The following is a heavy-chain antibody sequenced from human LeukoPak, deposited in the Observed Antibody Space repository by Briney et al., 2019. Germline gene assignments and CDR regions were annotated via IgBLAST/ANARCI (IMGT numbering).Heavy chain of an antibody. J-gene: IGHJ4*02. CDR1: GFTFSSYA. V-gene: IGHV3-23*01. CDR2: ISGSGGST. D-gene: IGHD3-16*01. CDR3: ARRLYDYALPDY. Sequence: QAGGSLRLSCAASGFTFSSYAMSWVRQAPGKGLEWVSAISGSGGSTYYADSVKGRFTISRDNSKYTLYLQMNSLRAEDTAVYYCARRLYDYALPDYWGQGTLVTVSS.